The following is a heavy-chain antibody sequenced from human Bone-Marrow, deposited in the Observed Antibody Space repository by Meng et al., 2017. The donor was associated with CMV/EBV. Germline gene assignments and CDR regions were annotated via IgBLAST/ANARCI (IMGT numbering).Heavy chain of an antibody. D-gene: IGHD6-19*01. CDR1: GFTFSSYW. Sequence: GEFLKISCAASGFTFSSYWMHWVRQAPGKGLVWVSRINSDGSSTSYADSVKGRFTISRDNAKNSLYLQINSLRAEDTAVYYCARVPEGSGWSYYYYGMDVWGQGTTVTVSS. J-gene: IGHJ6*02. CDR3: ARVPEGSGWSYYYYGMDV. CDR2: INSDGSST. V-gene: IGHV3-74*01.